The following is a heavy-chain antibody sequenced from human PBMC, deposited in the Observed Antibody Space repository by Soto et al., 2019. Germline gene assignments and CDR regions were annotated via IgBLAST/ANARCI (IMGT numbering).Heavy chain of an antibody. J-gene: IGHJ4*02. CDR2: INPKSGGT. Sequence: GASVNVSCKTSGYTFSAYYMHWVRQAPGQGLEWMGWINPKSGGTLYAQKFQGRVTMTRDTSISTAYMELSRLRSDDTAVYYCARGGTFAYDTSGYSVYWGQGTLVTVSS. V-gene: IGHV1-2*02. CDR1: GYTFSAYY. CDR3: ARGGTFAYDTSGYSVY. D-gene: IGHD3-22*01.